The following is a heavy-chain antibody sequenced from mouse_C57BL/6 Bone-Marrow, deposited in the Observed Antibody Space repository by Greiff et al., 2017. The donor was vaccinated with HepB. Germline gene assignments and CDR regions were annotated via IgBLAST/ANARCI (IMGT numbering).Heavy chain of an antibody. D-gene: IGHD1-1*01. Sequence: QLQESGPELVKPGASVKISCKASGYSFTDYNMNWVKQSNGKSLEWIGVINPNYGTTSYNQKFKGKATLTVDQSSSTAYMQLNSLTSEDSAVYYCARSQDYGSRGGFAYWGQGTLVTVSA. CDR1: GYSFTDYN. J-gene: IGHJ3*01. CDR3: ARSQDYGSRGGFAY. V-gene: IGHV1-39*01. CDR2: INPNYGTT.